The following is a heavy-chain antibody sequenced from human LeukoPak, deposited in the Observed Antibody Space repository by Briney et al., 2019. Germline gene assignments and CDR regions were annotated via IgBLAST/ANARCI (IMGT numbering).Heavy chain of an antibody. Sequence: PSETLSLTCAVYGGSFSGYYWSWIRQPPGKGLEWIGEINHSGSTNYNPSLKSRVTISVDTSKNQFSLKLSSVTAADTAVYYCARDEWELSGGAFDYWGQGTLVTVSS. CDR1: GGSFSGYY. J-gene: IGHJ4*02. CDR3: ARDEWELSGGAFDY. V-gene: IGHV4-34*01. D-gene: IGHD1-26*01. CDR2: INHSGST.